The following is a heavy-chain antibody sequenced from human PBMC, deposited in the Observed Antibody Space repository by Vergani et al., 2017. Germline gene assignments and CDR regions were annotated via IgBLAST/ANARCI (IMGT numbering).Heavy chain of an antibody. V-gene: IGHV1-69*08. CDR3: ARARITMIVVVAPDFDY. CDR1: GGTFSSYT. Sequence: QVQLVHSGAEVKKPGSSVKVSCKASGGTFSSYTISWVRQAPGQGLEWMGRNIPILGKANYAQKFQGRGTITADKSTSTAYMELSSLRSEDTAVYYCARARITMIVVVAPDFDYWGQGTLVTVSS. D-gene: IGHD3-22*01. J-gene: IGHJ4*02. CDR2: NIPILGKA.